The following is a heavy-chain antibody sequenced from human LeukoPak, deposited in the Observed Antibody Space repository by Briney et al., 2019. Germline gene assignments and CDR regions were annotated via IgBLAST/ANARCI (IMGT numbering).Heavy chain of an antibody. V-gene: IGHV4-34*01. J-gene: IGHJ4*02. CDR2: INHSGST. CDR1: GGSFSGYY. Sequence: SETLSLTCAVYGGSFSGYYWSWIRQPPGKRLEWIGEINHSGSTNYNPSLKSRVTISVDTSKNQFSLKLSSVTAADTAVYYRARGRVATDVLYYFDYWGKGTLVTVSS. CDR3: ARGRVATDVLYYFDY. D-gene: IGHD5-12*01.